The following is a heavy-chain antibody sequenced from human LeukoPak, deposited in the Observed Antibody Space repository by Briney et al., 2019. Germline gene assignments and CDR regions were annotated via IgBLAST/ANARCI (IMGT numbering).Heavy chain of an antibody. CDR1: GSTFVDYW. D-gene: IGHD3-10*01. J-gene: IGHJ4*02. V-gene: IGHV3-7*04. CDR2: IKPDGGEK. CDR3: AREVREVPH. Sequence: PGGSLSLSCAASGSTFVDYWMSWVRQVPGKGLEWVAKIKPDGGEKYYVDSVKGRFTVSRDNTKNSLFLQMNGLRVEDTGVYFCAREVREVPHWGQGSRVTVSS.